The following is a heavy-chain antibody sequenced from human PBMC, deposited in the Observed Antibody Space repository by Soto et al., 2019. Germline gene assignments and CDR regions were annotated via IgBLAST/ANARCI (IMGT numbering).Heavy chain of an antibody. CDR1: GFTFSNYH. CDR2: ITSSSGHT. J-gene: IGHJ4*02. CDR3: ARERPGIPFDY. V-gene: IGHV3-48*02. D-gene: IGHD1-26*01. Sequence: EVHLVESGGGLAQPGGSLRLSCGASGFTFSNYHMNWVRQAPGKGLEWIAYITSSSGHTQYADSVKGRFTISRDNAKNSLFLQMNSLRDEDTAVYFCARERPGIPFDYWGQGTLVTVSS.